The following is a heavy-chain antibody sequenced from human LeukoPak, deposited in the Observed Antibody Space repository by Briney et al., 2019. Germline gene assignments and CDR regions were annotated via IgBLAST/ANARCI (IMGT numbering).Heavy chain of an antibody. CDR2: INPRSSST. J-gene: IGHJ4*02. V-gene: IGHV1-46*01. CDR3: ARWDEYSYGQPQGGSLDY. Sequence: ASVKVSCKASGYTFTSYYIHWVRQAPAQGLEWMGIINPRSSSTTYAQKFQGRVTMNRETSTSTVYMQLSSLRSEDTAVYYCARWDEYSYGQPQGGSLDYWGQGTLVTVSS. CDR1: GYTFTSYY. D-gene: IGHD5-18*01.